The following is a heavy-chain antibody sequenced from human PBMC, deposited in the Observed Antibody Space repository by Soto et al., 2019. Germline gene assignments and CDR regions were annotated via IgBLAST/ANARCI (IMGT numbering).Heavy chain of an antibody. CDR1: GYTFRNYG. CDR2: ISAYNGNT. V-gene: IGHV1-18*01. J-gene: IGHJ3*02. Sequence: QVQLVQSGAELKKPGASVKVSCKASGYTFRNYGINWVRQAPGQGLEWMGWISAYNGNTKYAQKFQGRVTLATDTPTTTAYMELGSLKSDDTAVYYCSRDGRQFVPNSDSFDIWGQWKTVTVSS. D-gene: IGHD6-6*01. CDR3: SRDGRQFVPNSDSFDI.